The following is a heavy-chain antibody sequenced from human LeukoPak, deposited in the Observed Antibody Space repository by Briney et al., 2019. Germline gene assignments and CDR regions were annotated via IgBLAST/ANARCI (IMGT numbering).Heavy chain of an antibody. J-gene: IGHJ4*02. CDR1: GGSISSYY. CDR3: ARHPGRTESY. V-gene: IGHV4-59*08. Sequence: SETLSLTCTVSGGSISSYYWSWIRQPPGRGLEWIGYIYYSGCTNYNPSLKSRVTISVDTSKNQFSLKLSSVTAADTAVYYCARHPGRTESYWGQGTLVTVSS. CDR2: IYYSGCT. D-gene: IGHD1-14*01.